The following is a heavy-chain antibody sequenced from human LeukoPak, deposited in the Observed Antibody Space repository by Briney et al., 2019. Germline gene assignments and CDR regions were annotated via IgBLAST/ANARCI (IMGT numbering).Heavy chain of an antibody. CDR1: GGSISSYY. J-gene: IGHJ6*03. Sequence: SETLSLTCTVSGGSISSYYLSWIRQPAGKGLEWIGRIYTSGSTNYNPSLKSRVTMSVDTSKNQFSLKLSSVTAADTAVYYCARGFVAAAGTGYYYMDVWGKGTTVTVSS. V-gene: IGHV4-4*07. D-gene: IGHD6-13*01. CDR3: ARGFVAAAGTGYYYMDV. CDR2: IYTSGST.